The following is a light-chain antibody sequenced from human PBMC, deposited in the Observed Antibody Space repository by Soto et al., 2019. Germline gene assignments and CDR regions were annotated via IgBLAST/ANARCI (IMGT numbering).Light chain of an antibody. CDR1: QYIINY. Sequence: DIHLTQSPSSLSASVGDRVTITCLASQYIINYLNWYQQKPGKAPQLLIYVASRLESGVPSRFSGSGSGTDFTLTISSLQSEDFAVYYCQHYNTWRWTFGQGTRV. V-gene: IGKV1-39*01. CDR2: VAS. CDR3: QHYNTWRWT. J-gene: IGKJ1*01.